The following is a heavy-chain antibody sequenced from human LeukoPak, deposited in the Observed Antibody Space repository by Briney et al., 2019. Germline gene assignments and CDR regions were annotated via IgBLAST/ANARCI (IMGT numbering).Heavy chain of an antibody. J-gene: IGHJ4*02. CDR3: ANLYGDDSDY. D-gene: IGHD4-17*01. CDR1: GFTFSIYA. Sequence: GRSLRLSCAASGFTFSIYAMHWVRQAPGKGLEWVAVISYDGSNKYYADSVKGRFTISRDNSKNTLYLQMNSLRAEDTAVYYCANLYGDDSDYWGQGTLVTVSS. CDR2: ISYDGSNK. V-gene: IGHV3-30-3*01.